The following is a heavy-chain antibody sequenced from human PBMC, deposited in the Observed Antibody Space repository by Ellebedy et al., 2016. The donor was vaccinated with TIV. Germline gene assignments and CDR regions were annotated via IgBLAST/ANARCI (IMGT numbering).Heavy chain of an antibody. J-gene: IGHJ4*02. D-gene: IGHD5-18*01. CDR1: GFTFSRYA. CDR3: ARDRTPGDGYWVFDQ. Sequence: GESLKISCAASGFTFSRYAMTWVRQAPGKGLEWVSGIVGSDGGILYGDSVKGRFTISRDNSKRTVDLQMNSLRAEDTAIYYCARDRTPGDGYWVFDQWGQGALVTVSS. CDR2: IVGSDGGI. V-gene: IGHV3-23*01.